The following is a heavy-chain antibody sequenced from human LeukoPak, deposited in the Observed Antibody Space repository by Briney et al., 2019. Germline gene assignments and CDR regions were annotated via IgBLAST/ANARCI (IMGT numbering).Heavy chain of an antibody. D-gene: IGHD3-3*01. CDR3: TRGYDFVSGYLGMDV. Sequence: QSGGSLRLSCTASGFTFGDYAMIWVRQAPGKGLESVGFIRSKAYGGTTEYAASVKGRFTISRDDSKSIAYLEMNSLKSEDTAVYHCTRGYDFVSGYLGMDVWGQGTTATASS. CDR1: GFTFGDYA. V-gene: IGHV3-49*04. J-gene: IGHJ6*02. CDR2: IRSKAYGGTT.